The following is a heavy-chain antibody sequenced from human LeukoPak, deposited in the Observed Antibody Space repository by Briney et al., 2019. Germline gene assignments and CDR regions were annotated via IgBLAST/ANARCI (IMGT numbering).Heavy chain of an antibody. CDR3: ASDLLGYCSGGSCTGDY. CDR2: INSDGSST. CDR1: GFTFSSYW. J-gene: IGHJ4*02. V-gene: IGHV3-74*01. Sequence: GGSLRPSCTASGFTFSSYWMHWVRQAPGKGLVWVSRINSDGSSTSYADSVKGRFTISRDNAKNTLYLQMNSLRAEDTAVYYCASDLLGYCSGGSCTGDYWGRGTLVTVSS. D-gene: IGHD2-15*01.